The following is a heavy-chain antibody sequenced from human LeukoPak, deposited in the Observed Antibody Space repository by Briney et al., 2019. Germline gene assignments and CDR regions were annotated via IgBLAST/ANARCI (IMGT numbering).Heavy chain of an antibody. CDR2: ITGSGGST. Sequence: GGSLRLSCAASGFTFTNYAMTWVRQAPGKGLEWVSGITGSGGSTSYADSVKGRFTISRDNSKNTLYLQMNSLRAEDTALYYCVGGSGSSIYYYYMDVWGKGTTVTVSS. CDR1: GFTFTNYA. D-gene: IGHD3-10*01. CDR3: VGGSGSSIYYYYMDV. J-gene: IGHJ6*03. V-gene: IGHV3-23*01.